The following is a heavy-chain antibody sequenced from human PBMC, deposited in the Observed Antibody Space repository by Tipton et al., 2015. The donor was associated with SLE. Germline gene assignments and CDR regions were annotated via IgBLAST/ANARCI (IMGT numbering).Heavy chain of an antibody. D-gene: IGHD3-10*01. CDR2: IYDSGNT. Sequence: GLVKPSETLSLTCSVSGASIRSHYWTWIRQPPGKGLEWIGDIYDSGNTNYNPSLKSRVTISLDTSRNQFSLKLTSVTAADTAVYYCARDTGGEGAFDIWGQGTIVTVSS. CDR1: GASIRSHY. CDR3: ARDTGGEGAFDI. J-gene: IGHJ3*02. V-gene: IGHV4-59*11.